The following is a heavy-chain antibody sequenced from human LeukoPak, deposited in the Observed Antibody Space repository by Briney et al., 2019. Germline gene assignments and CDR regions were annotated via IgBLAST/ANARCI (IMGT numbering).Heavy chain of an antibody. D-gene: IGHD6-13*01. CDR3: AKRVPYSSRWPHFDY. CDR2: IDGGEGRT. Sequence: GGSLRLSCATSGFTFSTYAMGWVRQAPGKGLEWVSGIDGGEGRTYYADSVKGRFTISRDNSKNTLYLQMNSLRVEDTAVYYCAKRVPYSSRWPHFDYWGQGTLVTVSS. CDR1: GFTFSTYA. V-gene: IGHV3-23*01. J-gene: IGHJ4*02.